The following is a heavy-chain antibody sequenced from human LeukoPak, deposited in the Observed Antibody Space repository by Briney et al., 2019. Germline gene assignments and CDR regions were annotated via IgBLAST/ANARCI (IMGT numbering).Heavy chain of an antibody. CDR1: GGSISSGGYS. CDR2: IYHSGST. D-gene: IGHD5-18*01. Sequence: SETLSLTCAVSGGSISSGGYSWSWIRQPPGKGLEWIGYIYHSGSTYYNPSLKSRVTISVDTSKNQFSLKLSSVTAADTAVYYCARRTRVTYYFDYWGQGTLVTVSS. V-gene: IGHV4-30-2*03. CDR3: ARRTRVTYYFDY. J-gene: IGHJ4*02.